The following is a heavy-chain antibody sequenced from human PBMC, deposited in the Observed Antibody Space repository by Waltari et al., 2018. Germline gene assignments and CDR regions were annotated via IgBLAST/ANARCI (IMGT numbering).Heavy chain of an antibody. Sequence: EVQLVESGGGLVQPGRSLRVPCAASGFDFYDYALHWVRQVPGKGLEWVSVVSWSGATVGYADSVNGRFAISRDNAKNSLYLQMNSLRVEDTAFYYCAASRGVYWYFDFWGRGTLVSVSS. J-gene: IGHJ2*01. CDR3: AASRGVYWYFDF. CDR2: VSWSGATV. D-gene: IGHD3-16*01. V-gene: IGHV3-9*01. CDR1: GFDFYDYA.